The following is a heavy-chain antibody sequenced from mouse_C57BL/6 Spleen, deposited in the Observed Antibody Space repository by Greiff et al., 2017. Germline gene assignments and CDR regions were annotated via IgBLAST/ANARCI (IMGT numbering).Heavy chain of an antibody. CDR3: ARDSSGYRFAY. Sequence: QVQLQQPGAELVRPGSSVKLSCKASGYTFTSYWMHWVKQRPIQGLEWIGNIDPSDSETHYNQKFKDKATLTVDKSSITAYMQLSSLTSEDSAVYYGARDSSGYRFAYWGQGTLVTVSA. J-gene: IGHJ3*01. V-gene: IGHV1-52*01. CDR2: IDPSDSET. D-gene: IGHD3-2*02. CDR1: GYTFTSYW.